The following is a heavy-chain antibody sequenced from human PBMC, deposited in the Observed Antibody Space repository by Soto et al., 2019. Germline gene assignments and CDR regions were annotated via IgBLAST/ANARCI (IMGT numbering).Heavy chain of an antibody. J-gene: IGHJ6*02. CDR3: ARDQVAKWAPGSAMVNYYYGMDA. CDR1: GYTFTSYG. D-gene: IGHD5-18*01. CDR2: ISVDDGDT. V-gene: IGHV1-18*04. Sequence: ASVKVSCKASGYTFTSYGISWVRQAPGQGLEWMGWISVDDGDTNYAQNFQGRVTMSTDTSTSTAYMEMRSLRSDDTAVYHCARDQVAKWAPGSAMVNYYYGMDAWGQGTTVTVS.